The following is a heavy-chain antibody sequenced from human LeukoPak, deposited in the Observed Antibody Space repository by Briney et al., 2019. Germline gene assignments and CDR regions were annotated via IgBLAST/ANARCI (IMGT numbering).Heavy chain of an antibody. V-gene: IGHV3-74*01. CDR2: INSDGSST. J-gene: IGHJ5*02. CDR1: GFTFSSYW. Sequence: GGSLRLSCAASGFTFSSYWMHWVRQAPGKGLVWVSRINSDGSSTSYADTVKGRFTISRDNAKNTLYLQMNSLRAEDTAVYYCARDATKGIFWFDPWGQGTLVTVSS. D-gene: IGHD3-3*02. CDR3: ARDATKGIFWFDP.